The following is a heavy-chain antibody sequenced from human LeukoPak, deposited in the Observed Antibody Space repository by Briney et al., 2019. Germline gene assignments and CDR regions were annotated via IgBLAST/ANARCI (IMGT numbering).Heavy chain of an antibody. V-gene: IGHV3-30-3*01. J-gene: IGHJ4*02. Sequence: GGSLRLSCAVSGFTFSSNAMHWVRQAPGKGLEWVAVISYDGTNKYYADPVKGRFTISRDNSKNTLYLQMNSLRAEDTAVYYCAKAPRVGGYEINWGQGTLVTVSS. D-gene: IGHD5-12*01. CDR1: GFTFSSNA. CDR2: ISYDGTNK. CDR3: AKAPRVGGYEIN.